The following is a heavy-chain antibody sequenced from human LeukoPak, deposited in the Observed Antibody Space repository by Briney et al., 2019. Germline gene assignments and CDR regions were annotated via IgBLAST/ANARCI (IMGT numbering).Heavy chain of an antibody. D-gene: IGHD6-19*01. V-gene: IGHV4-39*07. CDR3: ARDRPAYSGGRAYGMDV. Sequence: PSETLSLTCTVSGGSISSSSYYWGWIRQPPGKGLEWIGSIYYSGSTYYNPSLKSRVTISVDTSKNQFSLKLSSVTAADTAVYYCARDRPAYSGGRAYGMDVWGQGTTVTVSS. J-gene: IGHJ6*02. CDR2: IYYSGST. CDR1: GGSISSSSYY.